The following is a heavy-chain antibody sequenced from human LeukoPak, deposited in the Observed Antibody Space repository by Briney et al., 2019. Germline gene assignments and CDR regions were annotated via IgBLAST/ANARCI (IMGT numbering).Heavy chain of an antibody. CDR1: GFTFSSYE. V-gene: IGHV3-48*03. CDR2: ISSSGNTI. Sequence: GGSLRLSCAASGFTFSSYEMNWVRQAPGKGLEWVSYISSSGNTIYYADSVKGRFTISRGNAENSLYLQMNSLRVEDTAVYYCARDRYSSGWYDYWGQGTLVIVSS. CDR3: ARDRYSSGWYDY. J-gene: IGHJ4*02. D-gene: IGHD6-19*01.